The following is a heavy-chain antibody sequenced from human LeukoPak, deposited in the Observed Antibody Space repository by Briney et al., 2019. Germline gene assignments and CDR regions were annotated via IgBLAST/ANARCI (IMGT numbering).Heavy chain of an antibody. J-gene: IGHJ6*03. CDR3: ARGRRSGPYYCYYTDV. Sequence: SETLSLTCTVSGGSISSYYWSWIRQPPGKGLEWIGYFYYSGSTNYNPSLKRRVTISVDTSKNQFSLKLSSVTAADTAVYYCARGRRSGPYYCYYTDVWGKGTTVTISS. CDR2: FYYSGST. CDR1: GGSISSYY. V-gene: IGHV4-59*01.